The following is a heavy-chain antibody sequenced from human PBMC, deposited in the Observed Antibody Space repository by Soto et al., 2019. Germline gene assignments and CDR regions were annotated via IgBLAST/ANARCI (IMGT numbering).Heavy chain of an antibody. CDR1: GGSISSGDYY. D-gene: IGHD6-13*01. CDR3: ARVESSSWTSRQIDY. J-gene: IGHJ4*02. Sequence: PSETLSLTCTVSGGSISSGDYYWSWIRQPPGKGLEWIGYIYYSGSTYYNPSLKSRVTISVDTSKNQFSLKLSSVTAADTAVYYCARVESSSWTSRQIDYWGQGTLVTVSS. V-gene: IGHV4-30-4*01. CDR2: IYYSGST.